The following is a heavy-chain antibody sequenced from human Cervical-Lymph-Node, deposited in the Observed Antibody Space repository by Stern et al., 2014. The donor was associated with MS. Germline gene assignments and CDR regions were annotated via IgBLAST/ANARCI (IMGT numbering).Heavy chain of an antibody. CDR2: TVGSGNSM. CDR1: GFTFGDYY. V-gene: IGHV3-11*01. Sequence: VQLVESAGGLVKPGGSLRLSCAASGFTFGDYYMSWIRQAPGKGLEWVSYTVGSGNSMYYAESVKGRVTMSTDQAQNTLYLQMNSLRAEATAVYFCARAHSNSGFYPFYYDSWGPGTLVTVSS. D-gene: IGHD4-11*01. J-gene: IGHJ4*02. CDR3: ARAHSNSGFYPFYYDS.